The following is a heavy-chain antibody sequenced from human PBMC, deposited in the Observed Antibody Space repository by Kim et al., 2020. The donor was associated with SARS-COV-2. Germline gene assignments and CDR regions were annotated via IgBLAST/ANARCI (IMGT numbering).Heavy chain of an antibody. J-gene: IGHJ4*02. Sequence: KYVPSLKSRVTISVDTSKNQCSLKLSSVTAAGTAVYYCARGSYGYSSPFDYWGQGTLVTVAS. D-gene: IGHD3-16*01. CDR3: ARGSYGYSSPFDY. V-gene: IGHV4-4*08.